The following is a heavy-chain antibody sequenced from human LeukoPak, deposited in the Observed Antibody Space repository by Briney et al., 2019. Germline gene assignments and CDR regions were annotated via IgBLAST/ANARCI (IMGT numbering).Heavy chain of an antibody. Sequence: SVKVSCKASGFTFTRSAMQWVRQARGQRLEWIGWIVVGSGNTNYAQKFQERVTITRDMSTSTAYMELSSLRAEDTAVYYCARGRSGYGPFDAFDIWGQGTWVTVSS. CDR3: ARGRSGYGPFDAFDI. J-gene: IGHJ3*02. V-gene: IGHV1-58*02. CDR1: GFTFTRSA. CDR2: IVVGSGNT. D-gene: IGHD3-22*01.